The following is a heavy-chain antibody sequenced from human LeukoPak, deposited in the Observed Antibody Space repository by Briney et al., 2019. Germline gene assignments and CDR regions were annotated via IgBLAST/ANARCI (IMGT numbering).Heavy chain of an antibody. D-gene: IGHD1-26*01. Sequence: SETLSHTCAVYGGSFSGYYWSWIRQSPGKGLESIGEINHSGSTNYNPSLKSRVTISVDTSMNQFSVKLSSVTAADTAVYYCARGIVGATRGLFVDWGQGILVTVSS. J-gene: IGHJ4*02. CDR1: GGSFSGYY. CDR3: ARGIVGATRGLFVD. CDR2: INHSGST. V-gene: IGHV4-34*01.